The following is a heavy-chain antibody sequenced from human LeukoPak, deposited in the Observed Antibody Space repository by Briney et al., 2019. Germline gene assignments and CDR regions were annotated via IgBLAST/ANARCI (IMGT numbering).Heavy chain of an antibody. Sequence: PSETLSLTCIVPGGSISSNNYYWAWIRQPPGKGLEWIGTFYSGGSAYYNPSLTSRVSISKDTSDNQFSLRLYSVTAADTAVYYCARKQGGTMYDVWGQGTTVTVSS. CDR1: GGSISSNNYY. J-gene: IGHJ6*02. V-gene: IGHV4-39*07. CDR3: ARKQGGTMYDV. CDR2: FYSGGSA. D-gene: IGHD3-10*02.